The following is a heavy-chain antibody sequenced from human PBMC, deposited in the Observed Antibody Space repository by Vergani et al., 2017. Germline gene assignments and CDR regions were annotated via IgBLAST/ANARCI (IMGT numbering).Heavy chain of an antibody. CDR1: GFTVSSNY. J-gene: IGHJ4*02. CDR3: ARDYMFGGYSYGY. D-gene: IGHD5-18*01. V-gene: IGHV3-53*01. Sequence: EVQLVESGGGLIQPGGSLRLSCAASGFTVSSNYMSWVRQAPGKGLEWVSVIYSGVSTYYADSVKGRFTISRDNSKNTLYLQMNSLRAEDTAVYYCARDYMFGGYSYGYWGQGTLVTVSS. CDR2: IYSGVST.